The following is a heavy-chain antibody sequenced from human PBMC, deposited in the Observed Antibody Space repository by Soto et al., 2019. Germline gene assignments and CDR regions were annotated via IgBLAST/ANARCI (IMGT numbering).Heavy chain of an antibody. D-gene: IGHD6-6*01. CDR3: AKDGSSSRYFDY. CDR1: GFTLSNYG. Sequence: QVQLVESGGGVVQPGRSLRLSCAASGFTLSNYGMHWVRQAPGKGLEWVAVISYDGSNKYHADSVKGRFTISRDNSKNTLYLQMNSLRAEDTAVYYCAKDGSSSRYFDYWGQGTLVTVSS. CDR2: ISYDGSNK. J-gene: IGHJ4*02. V-gene: IGHV3-30*18.